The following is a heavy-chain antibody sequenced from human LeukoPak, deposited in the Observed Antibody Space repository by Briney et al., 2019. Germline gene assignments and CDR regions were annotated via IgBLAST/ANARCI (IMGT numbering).Heavy chain of an antibody. CDR2: ISGSGGST. CDR1: GFSLSNYA. Sequence: GGSLRLSCAVSGFSLSNYAMTWVRQLPGKGLEWVSGISGSGGSTYYADSVKGRFNISRDNSKNTLYLQMNSLRAEDTAVYYCARGYSSGWWGYYFDYWGQGTLVTVSS. D-gene: IGHD6-19*01. V-gene: IGHV3-23*01. J-gene: IGHJ4*02. CDR3: ARGYSSGWWGYYFDY.